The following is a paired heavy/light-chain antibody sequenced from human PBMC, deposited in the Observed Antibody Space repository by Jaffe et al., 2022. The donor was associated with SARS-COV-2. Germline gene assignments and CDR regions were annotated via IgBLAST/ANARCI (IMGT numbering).Heavy chain of an antibody. J-gene: IGHJ4*02. Sequence: QVQLQESGPGLVKPSQTLSLTCTVSGGSISSGSYYWNWIRQPAGKGLEWVGHIYPSGSTSYNPSLKSRVTISLDTSKNQFSLKLSSVTAADTAVYYCARLPLSPMTSNDYWGQGTLVTVSS. CDR2: IYPSGST. V-gene: IGHV4-61*02. CDR1: GGSISSGSYY. CDR3: ARLPLSPMTSNDY. D-gene: IGHD4-17*01.
Light chain of an antibody. CDR1: QTVSSSY. CDR2: GAS. J-gene: IGKJ5*01. V-gene: IGKV3-20*01. Sequence: EIVLTQSPGTLSLSPGERATLSCRASQTVSSSYLAWYQQKPGQAPRLLIYGASGRATGIPDRFSGSGSGTDFTLTINRLEPEDFVVYHCQLYGSSPRMTFGQGTRLEIK. CDR3: QLYGSSPRMT.